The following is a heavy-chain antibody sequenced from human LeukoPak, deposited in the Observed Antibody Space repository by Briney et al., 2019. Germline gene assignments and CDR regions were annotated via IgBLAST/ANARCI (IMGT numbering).Heavy chain of an antibody. CDR3: ARVRSSQIVFDY. CDR2: IYHSGST. D-gene: IGHD6-6*01. CDR1: GGPISSSNW. V-gene: IGHV4-4*02. Sequence: IPSGTLSLTCAVSGGPISSSNWWSWVRQPPGKGLEWTGEIYHSGSTNYNPSLKSQVTISVDKSKNQFSLKLSSVTAADTAVYYCARVRSSQIVFDYWGQGTLVTVSS. J-gene: IGHJ4*02.